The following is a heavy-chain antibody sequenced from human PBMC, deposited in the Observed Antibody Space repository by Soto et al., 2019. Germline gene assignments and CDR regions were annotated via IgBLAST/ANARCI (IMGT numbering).Heavy chain of an antibody. V-gene: IGHV3-48*01. J-gene: IGHJ6*02. CDR2: ISSSSSTI. D-gene: IGHD5-12*01. CDR1: GFTFSSYS. Sequence: PGGSLRLSCAASGFTFSSYSMNWVRQAPWKGLEWVSYISSSSSTIYYADSVKGRFTISRDNAKNSLYLQMNSLRAEDTAVYYCARQTTIPFYYYYYGMDVWGQGTTVTVSS. CDR3: ARQTTIPFYYYYYGMDV.